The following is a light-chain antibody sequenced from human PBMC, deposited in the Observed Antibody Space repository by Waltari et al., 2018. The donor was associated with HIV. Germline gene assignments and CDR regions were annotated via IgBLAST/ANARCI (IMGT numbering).Light chain of an antibody. CDR3: QQYKRWPWT. J-gene: IGKJ1*01. Sequence: DIVMTQSPATLSVSPGDRGTLSCRASPSVNSNLAWYQQIPGRAPLLLISAASTRATGIPARFSASGSGTQFTLNISSLQSEDFAVYYCQQYKRWPWTFGQGARVEI. CDR2: AAS. CDR1: PSVNSN. V-gene: IGKV3-15*01.